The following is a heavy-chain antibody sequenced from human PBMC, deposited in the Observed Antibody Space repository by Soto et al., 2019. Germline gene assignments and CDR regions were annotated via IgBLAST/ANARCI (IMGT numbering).Heavy chain of an antibody. Sequence: GASVKVSCKASGGTFSSYASSWVRQAPGQGLEWMGGIIPIFGTANYAQKFQGRVTITADESTSTAYMELSSLRSEETAVYYCARVITIFGVVIHYYYGMDVWGQGTTVTVSS. CDR1: GGTFSSYA. CDR2: IIPIFGTA. J-gene: IGHJ6*02. V-gene: IGHV1-69*13. D-gene: IGHD3-3*01. CDR3: ARVITIFGVVIHYYYGMDV.